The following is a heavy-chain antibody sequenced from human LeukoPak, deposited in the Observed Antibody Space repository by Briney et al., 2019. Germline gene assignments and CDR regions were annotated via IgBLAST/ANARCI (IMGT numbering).Heavy chain of an antibody. J-gene: IGHJ3*02. Sequence: ASVKVSCKASGYSFTSYGISWVRQAPGQGLEWMGWISAYNGNTNYAQKLQGGVTMTTDTSTSTAYMELRSLRSDDTAVYYCAQGGYGGNPGAFDIWGQGTMVTVSS. CDR1: GYSFTSYG. CDR2: ISAYNGNT. CDR3: AQGGYGGNPGAFDI. D-gene: IGHD4-23*01. V-gene: IGHV1-18*01.